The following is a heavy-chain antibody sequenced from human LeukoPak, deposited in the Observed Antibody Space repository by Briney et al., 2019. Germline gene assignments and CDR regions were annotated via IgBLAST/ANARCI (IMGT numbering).Heavy chain of an antibody. CDR3: ARDQAGATGY. J-gene: IGHJ4*02. CDR2: IYYSGST. V-gene: IGHV4-59*01. CDR1: VDAISGYY. D-gene: IGHD1-26*01. Sequence: SQTLCLTCTVSVDAISGYYWSWIRQPPGKGLEWIGYIYYSGSTNYNPSLKSRVTISLDTSKNQFSLKLSSVTAADTAAYYCARDQAGATGYWGQGALVTVSS.